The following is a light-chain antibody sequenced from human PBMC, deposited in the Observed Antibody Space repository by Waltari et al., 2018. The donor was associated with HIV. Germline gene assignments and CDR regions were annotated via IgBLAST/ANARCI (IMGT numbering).Light chain of an antibody. CDR2: SNN. V-gene: IGLV1-44*01. Sequence: GQRVTISCSGSTSNIGSNYVYWYQQLPGTAPKLLIYSNNPRPSGVPDRFSGSKSGTSASLAISGLQSEDEADYYCAAWDDSLNGYVFGSGTKVTVL. CDR3: AAWDDSLNGYV. J-gene: IGLJ1*01. CDR1: TSNIGSNY.